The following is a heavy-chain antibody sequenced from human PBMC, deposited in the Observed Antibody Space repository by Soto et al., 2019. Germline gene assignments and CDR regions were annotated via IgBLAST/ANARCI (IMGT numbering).Heavy chain of an antibody. CDR1: GYTFTSYG. D-gene: IGHD1-1*01. Sequence: QVHLVQSGAEVKKPGASVKVSCKCSGYTFTSYGITWVRQAPGQGLEWMGWISAHNGNTDYAQKVEGRVTVTRDTSTTTACMELRSLRSDDRAVYYCARGRYGDYWGQGALVTVSS. V-gene: IGHV1-18*01. J-gene: IGHJ4*02. CDR2: ISAHNGNT. CDR3: ARGRYGDY.